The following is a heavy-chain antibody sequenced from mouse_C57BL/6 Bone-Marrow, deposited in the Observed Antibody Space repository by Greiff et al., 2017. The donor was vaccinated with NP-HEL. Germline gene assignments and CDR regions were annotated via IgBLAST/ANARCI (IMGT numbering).Heavy chain of an antibody. Sequence: EVKLQESGGDLVKPGGSLKLSCAASGFTFSSYGMSWVRQTPDKRLEWVATISSGGSYTYYPDSVKGRFTISRDNAKNTLYLQMSSLKSEDTAMYYCARLAYSPQFAYWGQGTLVTVSA. CDR2: ISSGGSYT. V-gene: IGHV5-6*01. D-gene: IGHD2-10*01. CDR1: GFTFSSYG. J-gene: IGHJ3*01. CDR3: ARLAYSPQFAY.